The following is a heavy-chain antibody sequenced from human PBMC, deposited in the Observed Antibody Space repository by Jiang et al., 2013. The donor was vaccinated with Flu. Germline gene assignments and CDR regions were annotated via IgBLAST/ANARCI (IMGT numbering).Heavy chain of an antibody. CDR3: ARGNNYGMGYYYYAMDI. V-gene: IGHV1-69*01. Sequence: GAEVKKPGSSVKVSCKASGDTFSNSVIAWVRQAPGQGLEWMGGVIPIYGTANYAEKLQGRVTITADASTNTGYMELRSLRSEDTAVYYCARGNNYGMGYYYYAMDIWGNGTNGHRLL. CDR1: GDTFSNSV. D-gene: IGHD5-18*01. CDR2: VIPIYGTA. J-gene: IGHJ6*04.